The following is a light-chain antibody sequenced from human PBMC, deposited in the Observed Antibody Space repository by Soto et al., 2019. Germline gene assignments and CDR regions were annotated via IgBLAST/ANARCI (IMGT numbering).Light chain of an antibody. CDR3: SSYSGTNYPYV. Sequence: QSALTQPPSASGSFGQSVTISCTGTSSDVGGYNYVSWYQQHPGKAPKLMIYEVSERPSGVPDRFSGSKSGNTASLTVSGLQADDEADYDCSSYSGTNYPYVFGTGTKLTAL. CDR1: SSDVGGYNY. V-gene: IGLV2-8*01. CDR2: EVS. J-gene: IGLJ1*01.